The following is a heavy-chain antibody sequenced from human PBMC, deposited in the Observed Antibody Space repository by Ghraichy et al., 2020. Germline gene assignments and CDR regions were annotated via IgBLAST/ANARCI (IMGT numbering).Heavy chain of an antibody. CDR1: GYTFTSYD. J-gene: IGHJ6*02. Sequence: ASVKVSCKASGYTFTSYDINWVRQATGQGLEWMGWMNPNSGNTGYAQKFQGRVTMTRNTSISTAYMELSSLRSEDTAVYYCARVRAITPYYYYGMDVWGQGTTVTVSS. CDR2: MNPNSGNT. CDR3: ARVRAITPYYYYGMDV. V-gene: IGHV1-8*01. D-gene: IGHD3-10*01.